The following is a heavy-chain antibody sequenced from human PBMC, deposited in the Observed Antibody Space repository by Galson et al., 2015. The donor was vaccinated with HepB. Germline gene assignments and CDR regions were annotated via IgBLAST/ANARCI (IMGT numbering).Heavy chain of an antibody. D-gene: IGHD3-10*01. CDR3: ARGGLLWFGELSHDAFDI. Sequence: SLRLSCAASGFTFSSYAMHWVRQAPGKGLEWVAVISYDGSNKYYADSVKGRFTISRDNSKNTLYLQMNSLRAGDTAVYYCARGGLLWFGELSHDAFDIWGQGTMVTVSS. J-gene: IGHJ3*02. V-gene: IGHV3-30*04. CDR1: GFTFSSYA. CDR2: ISYDGSNK.